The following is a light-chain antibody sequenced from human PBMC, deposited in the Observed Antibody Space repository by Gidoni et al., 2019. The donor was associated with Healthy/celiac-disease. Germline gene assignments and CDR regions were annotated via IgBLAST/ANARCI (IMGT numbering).Light chain of an antibody. Sequence: DIQLIQSPSFLSASAGDRVTITCRASQGISSYLAWYQQKPGKAPKLLIYAASTLQSGVPSRFSGSGSGTEFTLTISRLQPEDFATYYCQQLNSYPLTFGGGTKVEIK. J-gene: IGKJ4*01. CDR3: QQLNSYPLT. CDR2: AAS. CDR1: QGISSY. V-gene: IGKV1-9*01.